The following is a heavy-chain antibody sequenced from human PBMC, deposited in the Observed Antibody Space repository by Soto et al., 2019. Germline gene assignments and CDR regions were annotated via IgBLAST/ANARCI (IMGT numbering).Heavy chain of an antibody. Sequence: PGGSLRLSCTASGFTFGDYAMSWVRQAPGKGLEWVGFIRSKAYGGTTEYAASVKGRFTTSRDDSKSIAYLQMNSLKTEDTAVYYCTRVGYGDYDREGYYYYYGMDVWGQGTTVTVSS. V-gene: IGHV3-49*04. J-gene: IGHJ6*02. CDR2: IRSKAYGGTT. CDR1: GFTFGDYA. D-gene: IGHD4-17*01. CDR3: TRVGYGDYDREGYYYYYGMDV.